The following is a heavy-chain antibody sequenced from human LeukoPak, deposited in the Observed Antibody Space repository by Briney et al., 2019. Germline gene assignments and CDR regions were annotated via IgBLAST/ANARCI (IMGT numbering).Heavy chain of an antibody. CDR1: GYTFTSYG. J-gene: IGHJ6*02. CDR2: ISAYNGNT. Sequence: GASVKVSCKASGYTFTSYGISWVRQAPGQGLEWMGWISAYNGNTNYAQKLQGRVTMTTDTSTSTAYMELRSLRSDDTAVYYCAGEAIVVVVAATPQYYYYGMDVWGQGTTVTVSS. V-gene: IGHV1-18*01. CDR3: AGEAIVVVVAATPQYYYYGMDV. D-gene: IGHD2-15*01.